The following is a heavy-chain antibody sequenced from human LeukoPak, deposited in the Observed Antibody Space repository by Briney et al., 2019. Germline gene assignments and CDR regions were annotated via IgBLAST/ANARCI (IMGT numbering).Heavy chain of an antibody. CDR1: GFTFSSYA. CDR3: ARDEGNTMIVVVRNAFDI. J-gene: IGHJ3*02. V-gene: IGHV3-30-3*01. Sequence: GGSLRLSCAASGFTFSSYAMHWVRQAPGKGLEWVAVISYDGSNKYYADSVKGRFTISRDNSKNTLYLQMNSLRAEDTAVYYCARDEGNTMIVVVRNAFDIWGQGTMVTVSS. D-gene: IGHD3-22*01. CDR2: ISYDGSNK.